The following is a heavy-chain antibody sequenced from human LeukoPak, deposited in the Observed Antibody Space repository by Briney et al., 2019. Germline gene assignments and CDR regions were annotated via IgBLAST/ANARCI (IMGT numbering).Heavy chain of an antibody. D-gene: IGHD2-15*01. CDR2: IYYSGST. V-gene: IGHV4-59*01. J-gene: IGHJ3*02. CDR1: GGSISRYY. CDR3: ARGGVVDAFDI. Sequence: NPSETLSLTCTVSGGSISRYYWSWIRQPPGKGLEWIGYIYYSGSTNYNPSLKSRVTISVDTSKNQFSLKLSSVTAADTAVYYCARGGVVDAFDIWGQGTMVTVSS.